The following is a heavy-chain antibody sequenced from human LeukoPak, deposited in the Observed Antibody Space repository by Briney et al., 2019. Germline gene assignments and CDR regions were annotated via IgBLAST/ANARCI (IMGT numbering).Heavy chain of an antibody. CDR3: ARDSGTVSDAFDI. Sequence: ASVKVSCKASGYTFIGYYIHWVRQAPGQGLEWMGIINPSGGSTRYAQKFQGRVTMTRDTSTGTIYMELSSLRSEDTAVYFCARDSGTVSDAFDIWGQGTMVTVSS. V-gene: IGHV1-46*01. J-gene: IGHJ3*02. CDR1: GYTFIGYY. CDR2: INPSGGST. D-gene: IGHD4-11*01.